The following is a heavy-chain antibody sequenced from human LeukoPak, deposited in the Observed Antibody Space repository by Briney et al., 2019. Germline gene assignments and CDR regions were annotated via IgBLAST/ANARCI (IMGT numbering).Heavy chain of an antibody. Sequence: ASVKVSCKASGYTFTSYYMHWVRQAPGQGLEWMGIINPSGGSTSYAQKFQGRVTMTRDTSTSTVYMVLSSLRSEDTAVYYCARDLGTWDASVVFNSIDYWGQGTLVTVSS. CDR2: INPSGGST. D-gene: IGHD1-7*01. CDR1: GYTFTSYY. V-gene: IGHV1-46*01. J-gene: IGHJ4*02. CDR3: ARDLGTWDASVVFNSIDY.